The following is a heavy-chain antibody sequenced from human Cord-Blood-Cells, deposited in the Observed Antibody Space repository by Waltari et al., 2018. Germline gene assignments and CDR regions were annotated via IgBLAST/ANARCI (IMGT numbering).Heavy chain of an antibody. Sequence: QVQLVQSGAEVKKPGSSVKVSCKASGGTFSSYAISWVRQAPGQGLEWMGGIIPILGIANYAQKFQGRVTITADESTSTAYMELSSLRAEDTAVYYCARTTMVRGVFDYWGQGTLVTVSS. CDR1: GGTFSSYA. D-gene: IGHD3-10*01. J-gene: IGHJ4*02. V-gene: IGHV1-69*04. CDR2: IIPILGIA. CDR3: ARTTMVRGVFDY.